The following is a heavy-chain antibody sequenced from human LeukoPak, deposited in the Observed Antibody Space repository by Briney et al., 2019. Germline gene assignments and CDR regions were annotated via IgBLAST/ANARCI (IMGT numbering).Heavy chain of an antibody. CDR2: IYHSGSA. D-gene: IGHD6-13*01. CDR1: GGSIITSNW. Sequence: PSETLSLTCAVSGGSIITSNWWSWVRQPPGKGLEWIGEIYHSGSANYSPSLKSRVTISIDKSKNQFSLRLSSVTAADTAVYYCASRPAATSIVFDYWGQGTLVTVSS. V-gene: IGHV4-4*02. CDR3: ASRPAATSIVFDY. J-gene: IGHJ4*02.